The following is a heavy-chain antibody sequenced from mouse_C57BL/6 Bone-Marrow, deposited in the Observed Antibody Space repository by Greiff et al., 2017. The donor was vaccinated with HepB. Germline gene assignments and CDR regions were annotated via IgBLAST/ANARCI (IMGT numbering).Heavy chain of an antibody. Sequence: VQLQQSGAELVRPGASVKLSCTASGFNIKDDYMHWVKQRPEHGLEWIGWIDPENGDTEYASKFQGKATITADTSSTTAYLQLSSLTSEDTAVYYCTTDYYGSSYVGYWGQGTTLTVSS. CDR2: IDPENGDT. CDR3: TTDYYGSSYVGY. D-gene: IGHD1-1*01. V-gene: IGHV14-4*01. J-gene: IGHJ2*01. CDR1: GFNIKDDY.